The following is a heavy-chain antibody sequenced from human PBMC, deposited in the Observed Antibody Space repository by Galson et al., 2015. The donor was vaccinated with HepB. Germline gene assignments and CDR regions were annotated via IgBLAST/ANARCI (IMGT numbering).Heavy chain of an antibody. J-gene: IGHJ4*02. D-gene: IGHD6-19*01. CDR2: IYWNDDK. CDR3: AHRRPVAGTYYFDS. Sequence: PALVKPTQTLTLTCTFSGFSLITSGVGVGWIRQPPGKALEWLALIYWNDDKRYSPSLKSRLTITKDTSKNQGVLTMTNMDPVDTATYYCAHRRPVAGTYYFDSWGQGTLVTVPS. CDR1: GFSLITSGVG. V-gene: IGHV2-5*01.